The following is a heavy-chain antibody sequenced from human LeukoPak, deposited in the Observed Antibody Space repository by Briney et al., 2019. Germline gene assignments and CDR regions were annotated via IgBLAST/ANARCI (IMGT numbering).Heavy chain of an antibody. CDR2: ISGGGGHT. V-gene: IGHV3-21*06. J-gene: IGHJ6*02. CDR3: ARLRYYAVDV. Sequence: PGGSLRLSCAASGFTFSSYGMTWVRQAPGEGLEWVSAISGGGGHTYYADSVKGRFTISRDNAKNSLYLQMNSLRAEDTAVYFCARLRYYAVDVWGQGTTVTVSS. CDR1: GFTFSSYG.